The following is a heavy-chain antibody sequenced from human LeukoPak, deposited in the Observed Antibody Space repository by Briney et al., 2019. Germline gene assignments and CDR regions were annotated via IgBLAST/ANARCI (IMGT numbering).Heavy chain of an antibody. CDR1: GFTFSSYA. J-gene: IGHJ4*02. Sequence: GGSLRLSCAASGFTFSSYAMSWVRQAPGKGLEWVSFISSGSSYIYYADSVKGRFTISRDNAKNSVYLQMNSLRAEDTAVYYCAREPGPAAPPVDYWGQGTLVTVSS. D-gene: IGHD2-2*01. V-gene: IGHV3-21*01. CDR3: AREPGPAAPPVDY. CDR2: ISSGSSYI.